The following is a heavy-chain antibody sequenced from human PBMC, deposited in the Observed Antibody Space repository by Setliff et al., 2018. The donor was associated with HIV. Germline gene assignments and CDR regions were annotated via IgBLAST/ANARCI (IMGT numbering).Heavy chain of an antibody. CDR3: ARSKTFYDFWGGYYTHGAFKI. Sequence: PSETLSLTCTVSGGSFTSRSYYWGWIRQPPGKGLEWIGSIFYSGITYNNPSLKSRVTISVETSKNQFSLNLTSVTAADTAVYYCARSKTFYDFWGGYYTHGAFKIWGLGTMVTVSS. CDR1: GGSFTSRSYY. D-gene: IGHD3-3*01. CDR2: IFYSGIT. J-gene: IGHJ3*02. V-gene: IGHV4-39*01.